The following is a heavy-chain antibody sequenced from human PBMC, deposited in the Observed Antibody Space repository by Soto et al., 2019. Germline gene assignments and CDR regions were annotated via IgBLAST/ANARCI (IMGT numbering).Heavy chain of an antibody. Sequence: ASVKVSCKASGYTFTSYAMHWVRQAPGQRLEWMGWINAGNGNTKYSQKFQGRVTITRDTSASTAYMELSSLRSEDTAVYCCARELYDDFWRLFGYWGQGTLVTVSS. CDR1: GYTFTSYA. CDR3: ARELYDDFWRLFGY. V-gene: IGHV1-3*01. J-gene: IGHJ4*02. CDR2: INAGNGNT. D-gene: IGHD3-3*01.